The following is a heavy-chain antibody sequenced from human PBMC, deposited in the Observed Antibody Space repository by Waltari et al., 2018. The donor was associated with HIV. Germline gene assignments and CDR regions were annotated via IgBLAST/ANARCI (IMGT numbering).Heavy chain of an antibody. CDR2: SNHSGSN. J-gene: IGHJ6*02. CDR3: AGGSWGSGMDV. CDR1: GGSFNGYY. Sequence: QVRLQQWGAGLLKPPETLSLTCAVYGGSFNGYYWSWIGQPPGKGLECIGESNHSGSNEYNPSLRCRVIISVDMYKNQFSLKLTSVTAADTALYYCAGGSWGSGMDVWGRGTTVIVSS. V-gene: IGHV4-34*02. D-gene: IGHD7-27*01.